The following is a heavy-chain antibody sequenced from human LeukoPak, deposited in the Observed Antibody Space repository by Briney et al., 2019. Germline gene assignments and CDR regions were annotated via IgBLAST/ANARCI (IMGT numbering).Heavy chain of an antibody. D-gene: IGHD2-2*02. CDR1: GYTFTGYY. CDR2: INPNSGGT. J-gene: IGHJ6*03. Sequence: GASVKVSCKASGYTFTGYYMHWVRQAPGQGLEWMGWINPNSGGTNYAQKFQGRVTMTRDTSISTAYMELSRLRSDDTAVYYCARRMVVPAAIGYYYYYYMDVWGKGTTVTISS. CDR3: ARRMVVPAAIGYYYYYYMDV. V-gene: IGHV1-2*02.